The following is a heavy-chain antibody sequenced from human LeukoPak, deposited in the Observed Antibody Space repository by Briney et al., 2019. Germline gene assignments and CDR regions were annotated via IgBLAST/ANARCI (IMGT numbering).Heavy chain of an antibody. D-gene: IGHD4-17*01. J-gene: IGHJ4*02. V-gene: IGHV4-59*01. CDR1: GGSISSYY. CDR3: ARGLGGDYGDYDY. CDR2: IYYSGST. Sequence: SETLSLTCTVSGGSISSYYWSWIRQPPGKGLEWIGYIYYSGSTNYNPSLKSRVTISVDTSKNQFPLKLSSVTAADTAVYYCARGLGGDYGDYDYWGQGTLVTVSS.